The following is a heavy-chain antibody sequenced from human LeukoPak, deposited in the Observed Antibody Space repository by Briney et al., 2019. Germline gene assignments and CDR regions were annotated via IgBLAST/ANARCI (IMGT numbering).Heavy chain of an antibody. J-gene: IGHJ3*02. Sequence: GGSLRLSCAASGFTFSSYWMHWVRQASGKGLVWVSRINSDGSSTSYADSVKGRFTTSRDNAKNTLYLQMNSLRAEDTAVYYCARDLVGSGWYFGDAFDIWGQGTMVTVSS. CDR2: INSDGSST. V-gene: IGHV3-74*01. D-gene: IGHD6-19*01. CDR1: GFTFSSYW. CDR3: ARDLVGSGWYFGDAFDI.